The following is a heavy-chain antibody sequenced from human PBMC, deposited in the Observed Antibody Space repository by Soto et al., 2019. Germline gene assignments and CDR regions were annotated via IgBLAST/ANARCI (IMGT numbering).Heavy chain of an antibody. CDR1: GGTFSSYA. D-gene: IGHD3-10*01. J-gene: IGHJ4*02. Sequence: QVQLVQSGAEVKKPGSSVKVSCKDSGGTFSSYAISWLRQALGQGFDWMGGIIPIFGTANYAQKFQGRVTITADESTSTAYMELSSLRSEDTAVYYCARLLHAPFPAVPPDYWGQGTLVTVSS. CDR3: ARLLHAPFPAVPPDY. CDR2: IIPIFGTA. V-gene: IGHV1-69*01.